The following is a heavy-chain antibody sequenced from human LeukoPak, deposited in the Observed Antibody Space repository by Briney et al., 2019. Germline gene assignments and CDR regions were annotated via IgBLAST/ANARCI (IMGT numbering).Heavy chain of an antibody. CDR1: GGSISSYY. CDR3: ARVPRGSSSWSWFDP. V-gene: IGHV4-4*07. J-gene: IGHJ5*02. D-gene: IGHD6-13*01. CDR2: IYTSGST. Sequence: SSETLSLTCTVSGGSISSYYWSWIRQPAGKGLEWIGRIYTSGSTNYNPSLKSRVTMSVDTSKNQFSLKLSSVTAADTAVFYCARVPRGSSSWSWFDPWGQGTLVTVSS.